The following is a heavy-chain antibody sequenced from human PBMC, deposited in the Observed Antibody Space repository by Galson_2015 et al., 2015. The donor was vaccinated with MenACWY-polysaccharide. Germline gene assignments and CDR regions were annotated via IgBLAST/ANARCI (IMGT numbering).Heavy chain of an antibody. CDR1: GFTFSAHT. Sequence: SLRLSCAASGFTFSAHTMSWIRQAPGKGLEWVTVISIDGRNTYYADPVKGRFTISRDNSKNTLFLQMNGLTAEDTAVYYCVKAHETSGWNRGPGYWGQGTLVTVSS. V-gene: IGHV3-23*01. CDR2: ISIDGRNT. D-gene: IGHD6-19*01. CDR3: VKAHETSGWNRGPGY. J-gene: IGHJ1*01.